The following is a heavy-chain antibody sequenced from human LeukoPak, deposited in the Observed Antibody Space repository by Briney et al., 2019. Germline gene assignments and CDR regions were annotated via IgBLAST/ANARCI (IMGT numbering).Heavy chain of an antibody. V-gene: IGHV1-69*05. Sequence: SVEVSCKASGGTFSSYAISWVRQAPGQGLEWMGRIIPIFGTANYAQKFQGRVTITTDESTSTAYMELSSLRSEDTAVYYCASTIFGVVIASVWGQGTLVTVSS. CDR2: IIPIFGTA. CDR1: GGTFSSYA. CDR3: ASTIFGVVIASV. J-gene: IGHJ4*02. D-gene: IGHD3-3*01.